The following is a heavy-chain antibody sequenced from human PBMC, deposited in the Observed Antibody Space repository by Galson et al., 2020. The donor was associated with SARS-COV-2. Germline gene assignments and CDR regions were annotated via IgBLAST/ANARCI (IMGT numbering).Heavy chain of an antibody. D-gene: IGHD3-10*01. CDR1: GSSISSTYY. J-gene: IGHJ3*02. CDR3: ARGGYYGWGSEDALDI. Sequence: ASETLSLTCAVSGSSISSTYYWGWIRQPPGKGLEWIGSIYHSGNTYYNPSLKSRVTISLDTSKNQFSLKVTSVTAADTAVYFCARGGYYGWGSEDALDIWGQGTMVTVSS. CDR2: IYHSGNT. V-gene: IGHV4-38-2*01.